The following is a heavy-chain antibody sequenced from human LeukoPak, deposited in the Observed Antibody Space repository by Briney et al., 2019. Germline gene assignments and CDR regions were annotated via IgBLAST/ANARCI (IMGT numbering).Heavy chain of an antibody. V-gene: IGHV4-59*01. Sequence: SETLSLTCTVSGGSIGSYYWSWIRQPPGKGLEWIGYIYYSGSTNYNPSLKSRVTISVDTSKNQFSLKLSSVTAADTAVYYCAVADRTYSSSWYYFDYWGQGTLVTVSS. CDR3: AVADRTYSSSWYYFDY. D-gene: IGHD6-13*01. CDR2: IYYSGST. CDR1: GGSIGSYY. J-gene: IGHJ4*02.